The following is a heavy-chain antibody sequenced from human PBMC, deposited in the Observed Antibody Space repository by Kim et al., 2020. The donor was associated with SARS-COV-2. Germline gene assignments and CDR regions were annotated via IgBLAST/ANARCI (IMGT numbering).Heavy chain of an antibody. CDR3: ARKAYCGGDCYSPAYYFDY. Sequence: SETLSLTCAVYGGSFSGYYWSWIRQPPGKGLEWIGEINHSGSTNYNPSLKSRVTISVDTSKNQFSLKVSSVTAADTAVYYCARKAYCGGDCYSPAYYFDYWGQGTLVTVSS. CDR1: GGSFSGYY. D-gene: IGHD2-21*02. CDR2: INHSGST. J-gene: IGHJ4*02. V-gene: IGHV4-34*01.